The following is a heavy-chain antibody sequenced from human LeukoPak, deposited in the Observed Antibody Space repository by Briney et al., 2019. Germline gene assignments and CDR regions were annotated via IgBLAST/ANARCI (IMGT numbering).Heavy chain of an antibody. CDR1: GGSINSGDYY. Sequence: SETLSLTCTVSGGSINSGDYYWSWVRQPPGKGLEWIGYSYYRGSGDYHPSLRRRATISVDTSKNQFSLTLTSVTAADTAVYYCARGDYSNYVRGTWFDPWGQGTLVTVSS. CDR3: ARGDYSNYVRGTWFDP. J-gene: IGHJ5*02. V-gene: IGHV4-30-4*01. D-gene: IGHD4-11*01. CDR2: SYYRGSG.